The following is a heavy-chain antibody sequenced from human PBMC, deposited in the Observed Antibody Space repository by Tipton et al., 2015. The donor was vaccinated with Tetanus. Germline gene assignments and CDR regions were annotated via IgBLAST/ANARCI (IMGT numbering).Heavy chain of an antibody. D-gene: IGHD1-26*01. J-gene: IGHJ4*02. CDR2: IYPSGST. CDR1: GGSIISGGYY. CDR3: AREQARGARGWNCFEC. V-gene: IGHV4-31*03. Sequence: TLSLTCTVSGGSIISGGYYWSWIRQHPGKGLEWIGDIYPSGSTYYNPTLKSRVTISVDTSKNQFSLNLNSVAAAVTAVYYCAREQARGARGWNCFECGGQGTLVTVSA.